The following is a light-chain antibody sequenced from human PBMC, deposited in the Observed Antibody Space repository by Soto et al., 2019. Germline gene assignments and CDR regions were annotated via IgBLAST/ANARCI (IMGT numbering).Light chain of an antibody. V-gene: IGKV1-5*03. CDR2: RAS. CDR1: QSISSW. CDR3: QQYNYDLT. J-gene: IGKJ1*01. Sequence: DIQMTQSPSTLSASVGDRVTITCRASQSISSWLAWYQQKPGKAPNLLIYRASTLESGAPSRFSVSGSGTEFTLPISLLQPDHDATYYGQQYNYDLTFGQGTKVEIK.